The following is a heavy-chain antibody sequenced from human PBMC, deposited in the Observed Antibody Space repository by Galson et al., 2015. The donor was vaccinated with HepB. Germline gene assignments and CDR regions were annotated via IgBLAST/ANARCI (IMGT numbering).Heavy chain of an antibody. V-gene: IGHV3-48*02. J-gene: IGHJ6*02. CDR3: ARDGSGYAFAAFKIYYYYGMDV. CDR2: ISSSSSTI. CDR1: GFTFSSYS. D-gene: IGHD5-12*01. Sequence: SLRLSCAASGFTFSSYSMNWVRQAPEKGLEWVSYISSSSSTICYADSVKGRFTISRDNAKNSLYLQMNSLRDEDTAVYYCARDGSGYAFAAFKIYYYYGMDVWGQGATVTVSS.